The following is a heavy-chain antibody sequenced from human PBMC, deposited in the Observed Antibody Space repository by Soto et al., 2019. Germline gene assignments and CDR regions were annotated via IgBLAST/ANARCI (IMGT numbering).Heavy chain of an antibody. V-gene: IGHV3-7*01. D-gene: IGHD3-10*01. CDR2: IKRDGSEK. J-gene: IGHJ5*02. CDR3: ARDNGNPKGRFDP. CDR1: GFTFSSYW. Sequence: EVQLVESGGGLVQPGGSLRLSCAASGFTFSSYWMNWVRQAPGKGLEWVANIKRDGSEKYYVDSVKGRFTISRDNAKNSLYLQMNSLRAEDTAVYYCARDNGNPKGRFDPWGRGTLVTVSS.